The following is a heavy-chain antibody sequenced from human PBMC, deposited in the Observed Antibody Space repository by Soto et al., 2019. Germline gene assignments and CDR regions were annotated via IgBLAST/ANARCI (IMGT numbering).Heavy chain of an antibody. CDR1: GFTFSSYG. J-gene: IGHJ4*02. CDR3: VRGMAVARQWLGY. Sequence: QVQLVESGGGVVQPERSLRLSCAASGFTFSSYGMHWVRQAPGEGLEWVAAISGDGRDTYYGDSVKGRFTISRDNSRNTRYVQMNGLRVEDTAVYYCVRGMAVARQWLGYWGQGTLVTVSS. CDR2: ISGDGRDT. V-gene: IGHV3-30*03. D-gene: IGHD6-19*01.